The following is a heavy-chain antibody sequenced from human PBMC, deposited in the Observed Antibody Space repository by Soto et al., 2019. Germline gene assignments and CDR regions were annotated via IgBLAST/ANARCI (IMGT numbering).Heavy chain of an antibody. Sequence: EVQLLESGGGLVQPGGSLRLSYAASRFTFSSYAMSWVRQAPGKGLEWVSAISGSGGSTYYADSVKGRFTISRDNSKNTLYLQMNSLRAEDTAVYYCAKDPDYDYGDYGNWFDPWGQGTLVTVSS. V-gene: IGHV3-23*01. CDR2: ISGSGGST. D-gene: IGHD4-17*01. J-gene: IGHJ5*02. CDR3: AKDPDYDYGDYGNWFDP. CDR1: RFTFSSYA.